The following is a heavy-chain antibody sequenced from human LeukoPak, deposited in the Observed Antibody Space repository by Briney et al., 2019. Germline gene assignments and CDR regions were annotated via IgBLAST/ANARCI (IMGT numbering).Heavy chain of an antibody. CDR3: ASLDYGDNDY. CDR2: ISPDGRSE. J-gene: IGHJ4*02. D-gene: IGHD4-23*01. CDR1: GFTFRSYG. Sequence: GGSLRLSCAGSGFTFRSYGMHWVRQSPGKGLEWLALISPDGRSEYYAGSVKGRFTISRDNSKSTVYLQMNSLRAEDTAVYYCASLDYGDNDYWAREPWSPSPQ. V-gene: IGHV3-30*03.